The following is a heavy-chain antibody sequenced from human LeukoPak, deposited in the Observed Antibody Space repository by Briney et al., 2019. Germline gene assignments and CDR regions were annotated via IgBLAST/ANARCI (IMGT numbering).Heavy chain of an antibody. V-gene: IGHV4-39*07. CDR2: IYYSGST. CDR1: GGSISSSSYY. CDR3: ARDQGLWFGELNWFDP. D-gene: IGHD3-10*01. J-gene: IGHJ5*02. Sequence: SETLSLTCTVSGGSISSSSYYWGWIRQPPGKGLEWIGSIYYSGSTYYNPSLKSRGTISVDTSKNQFSLKLSSVTAADTAVYYCARDQGLWFGELNWFDPWGQGTLVTVSS.